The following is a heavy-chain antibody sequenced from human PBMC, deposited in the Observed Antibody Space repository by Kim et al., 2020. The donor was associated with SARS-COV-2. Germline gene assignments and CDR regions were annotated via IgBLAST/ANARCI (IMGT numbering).Heavy chain of an antibody. V-gene: IGHV3-30*04. Sequence: GGSLRLSCAASGFTFSSYAMHWVRQAPGKGLEWVAVISYDGSNKYYADSVKGRFTISRDNSKNTLYLQMNSLRAEDTAVYYCARARSGSYSYGMDVGGKGTAVTVSS. J-gene: IGHJ6*04. D-gene: IGHD3-10*01. CDR3: ARARSGSYSYGMDV. CDR2: ISYDGSNK. CDR1: GFTFSSYA.